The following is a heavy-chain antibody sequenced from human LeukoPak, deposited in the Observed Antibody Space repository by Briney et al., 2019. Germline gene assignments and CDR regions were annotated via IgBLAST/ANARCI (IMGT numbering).Heavy chain of an antibody. V-gene: IGHV3-48*04. Sequence: GGSLRLSCAASGFTFSSYSMNWVRQAPGKGLEWVSYISSSSSTMYYADSVKGRFTISRDNAKNSLYLQMNSLRAEDTAVYYCAREHALAGFDYWGQGTLVTVSS. CDR1: GFTFSSYS. CDR3: AREHALAGFDY. CDR2: ISSSSSTM. J-gene: IGHJ4*02. D-gene: IGHD3-16*01.